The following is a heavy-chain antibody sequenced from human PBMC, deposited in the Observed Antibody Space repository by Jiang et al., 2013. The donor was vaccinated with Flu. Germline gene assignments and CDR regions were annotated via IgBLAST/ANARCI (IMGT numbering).Heavy chain of an antibody. D-gene: IGHD6-13*01. CDR2: MHHSGTA. J-gene: IGHJ4*02. Sequence: GSGLVKPSETLSLACAVSGYSISSGYFWGWIRQPPGGGLEWIGGMHHSGTAYYNPSLKSRVTISVDTSKNQFSLKLSSVTAADTAVYYCGRHVSALGTGWRPHYFDYWGQGTLLTVSS. V-gene: IGHV4-38-2*01. CDR1: GYSISSGYF. CDR3: GRHVSALGTGWRPHYFDY.